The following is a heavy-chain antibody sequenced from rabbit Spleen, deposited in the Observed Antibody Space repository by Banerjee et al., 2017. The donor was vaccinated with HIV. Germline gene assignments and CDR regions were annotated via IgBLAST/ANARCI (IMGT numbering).Heavy chain of an antibody. J-gene: IGHJ4*01. CDR2: IYAGSSGNT. CDR1: GFSFSSSYY. D-gene: IGHD1-1*01. Sequence: QSLEESGGGLVQPEGSLTLTCTASGFSFSSSYYMCWVRQAPGKGLEWIACIYAGSSGNTYYANWAKGRFTISKTSSTTVTLQMTSLTAADTATYFCARGGIGAISSGYYTDYFNLWGPGTLVTVS. V-gene: IGHV1S40*01. CDR3: ARGGIGAISSGYYTDYFNL.